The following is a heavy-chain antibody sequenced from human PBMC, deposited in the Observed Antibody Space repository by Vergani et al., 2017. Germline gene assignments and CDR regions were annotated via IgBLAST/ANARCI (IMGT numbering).Heavy chain of an antibody. Sequence: QVQLVQSGAEVKKPGASVKVSCTASGYTFTSYDINWVRQATGQGLKWMGWMNPNSGNTGYAQKFQGRVTMTRNTSISTAYMELSSLRSEDTAVYYCARESGRTTEDLVGYYYGMDVWGQGTTVTVSS. J-gene: IGHJ6*02. CDR3: ARESGRTTEDLVGYYYGMDV. CDR1: GYTFTSYD. D-gene: IGHD1-1*01. V-gene: IGHV1-8*01. CDR2: MNPNSGNT.